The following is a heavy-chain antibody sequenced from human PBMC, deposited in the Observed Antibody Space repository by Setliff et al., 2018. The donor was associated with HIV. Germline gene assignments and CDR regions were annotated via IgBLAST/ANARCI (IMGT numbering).Heavy chain of an antibody. Sequence: SETLSLTCRFSGDSIVSDDSTSSHHCSWIRQPPGRGLEWIGTTPYSGSTNYNPSLRSRVTISLDTSKNQFSLKMTSVTAADTALYYCSNWNTTIDEDAWGQGTLVTVSS. CDR2: TPYSGST. CDR1: GDSIVSDDSTSSHH. CDR3: SNWNTTIDEDA. J-gene: IGHJ5*02. V-gene: IGHV4-61*05. D-gene: IGHD5-18*01.